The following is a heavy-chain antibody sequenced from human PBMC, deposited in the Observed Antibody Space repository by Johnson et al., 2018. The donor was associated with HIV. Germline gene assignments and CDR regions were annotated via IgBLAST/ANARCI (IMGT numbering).Heavy chain of an antibody. Sequence: QVQLVESGGGFIQPGGSLRLSCAASGFTVSSNYMSWVRQAPGKGLEWVAVIWYDGSNKYYADSVKGRFTISRDNADNSLHLQMNSLRPEDTALYYCAKEAADDAFDIWGQGTMVTVSS. CDR1: GFTVSSNY. D-gene: IGHD6-25*01. J-gene: IGHJ3*02. CDR2: IWYDGSNK. CDR3: AKEAADDAFDI. V-gene: IGHV3-33*03.